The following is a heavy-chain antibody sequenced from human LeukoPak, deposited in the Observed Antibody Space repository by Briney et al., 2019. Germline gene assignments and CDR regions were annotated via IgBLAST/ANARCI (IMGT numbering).Heavy chain of an antibody. D-gene: IGHD1-26*01. CDR3: AKDLYSGTHGPPDFDY. Sequence: GGSLRLSCAASGFTFSSYAMSWVRQAPGKGLEWVSAISGSGGSTYYADSVKGRFTISRDNSKNTLYLQMNSLRAEDTAVYYCAKDLYSGTHGPPDFDYWGQGTLVTVSS. V-gene: IGHV3-23*01. CDR1: GFTFSSYA. J-gene: IGHJ4*02. CDR2: ISGSGGST.